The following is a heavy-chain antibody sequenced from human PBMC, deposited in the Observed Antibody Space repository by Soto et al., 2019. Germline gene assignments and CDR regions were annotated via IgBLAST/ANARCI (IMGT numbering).Heavy chain of an antibody. V-gene: IGHV4-31*11. CDR2: IFYSGTT. D-gene: IGHD1-26*01. Sequence: QVQLQESGPGLVKPSETLSLTCAVFGGSISPAGYYWSWIRQHPEKGLEWIGYIFYSGTTYYNPSPKSRLTISVVTSKNHFSLKLASVTAAHTAVYHSSGELTGVWYSDVWARGTLVTGPS. CDR3: SGELTGVWYSDV. CDR1: GGSISPAGYY. J-gene: IGHJ2*01.